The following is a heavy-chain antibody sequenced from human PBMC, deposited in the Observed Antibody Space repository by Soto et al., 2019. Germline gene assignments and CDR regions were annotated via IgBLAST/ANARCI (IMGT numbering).Heavy chain of an antibody. CDR3: ARDFGPLVLRYFDWVSKYYYYMDV. Sequence: QVQLVQYGAEVKKPGASVKVSCKASGYTFTSYGISWVRQAPGQGLEWMGWISAYNGNTNYAKKLQGRVTMTTDTSTSTAYMELRSLRSDDTAVYYCARDFGPLVLRYFDWVSKYYYYMDVWGKGTTVTVSS. CDR1: GYTFTSYG. CDR2: ISAYNGNT. V-gene: IGHV1-18*01. D-gene: IGHD3-9*01. J-gene: IGHJ6*03.